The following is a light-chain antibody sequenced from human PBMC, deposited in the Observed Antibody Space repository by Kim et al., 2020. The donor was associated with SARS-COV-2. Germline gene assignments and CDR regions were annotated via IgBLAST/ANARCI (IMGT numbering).Light chain of an antibody. V-gene: IGLV10-54*04. J-gene: IGLJ3*02. CDR2: RNN. Sequence: HSATLPCPRTRNDVGNLGAAWLQQHQGLPPKLLSYRNNNRPSGISERFSASRSGNTASLTIAGLQPEDEADYYCSAWDISLRTWVFGGGTQLTVL. CDR1: RNDVGNLG. CDR3: SAWDISLRTWV.